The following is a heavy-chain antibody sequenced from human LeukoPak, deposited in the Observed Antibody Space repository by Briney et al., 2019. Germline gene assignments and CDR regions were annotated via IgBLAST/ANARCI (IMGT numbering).Heavy chain of an antibody. V-gene: IGHV4-59*08. CDR2: IYYSGST. Sequence: SETLSLTCTVSGGSISSYYWSWIRQPPGKGLEWIGYIYYSGSTNYNPSLKSRVTISVDTSKNQFSLKLSSVTAADTAVYYCARHLLGTSWLPAYYGMDVWGQGTTVTVSS. D-gene: IGHD2-2*01. CDR3: ARHLLGTSWLPAYYGMDV. J-gene: IGHJ6*02. CDR1: GGSISSYY.